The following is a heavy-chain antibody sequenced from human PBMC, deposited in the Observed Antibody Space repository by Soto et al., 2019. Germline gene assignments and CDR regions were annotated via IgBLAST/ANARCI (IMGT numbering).Heavy chain of an antibody. CDR3: ARDVSSEYASILDV. CDR2: IKEDGSVK. V-gene: IGHV3-7*03. D-gene: IGHD3-3*01. Sequence: LRLSCEGFRLTFSPYWMTWVRQAPGKGLEWVASIKEDGSVKNYADSVKGRFTVSRDNVKRAMFLQMTSVRVDDTAVYFCARDVSSEYASILDVWGRGARVTVSS. CDR1: RLTFSPYW. J-gene: IGHJ4*02.